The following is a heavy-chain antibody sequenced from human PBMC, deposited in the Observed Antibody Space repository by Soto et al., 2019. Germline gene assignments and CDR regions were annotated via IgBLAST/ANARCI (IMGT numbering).Heavy chain of an antibody. D-gene: IGHD3-3*01. CDR2: ISSSGSTI. Sequence: LRLSCAASGFTFRIYEMNWVRQAPGKGLEWVSYISSSGSTIYYADSMKGRFTISRDNAKNSLYLQMNSLRVEDTAVYYCVVLSVLAWGQGTLVTVSS. J-gene: IGHJ5*02. CDR1: GFTFRIYE. V-gene: IGHV3-48*03. CDR3: VVLSVLA.